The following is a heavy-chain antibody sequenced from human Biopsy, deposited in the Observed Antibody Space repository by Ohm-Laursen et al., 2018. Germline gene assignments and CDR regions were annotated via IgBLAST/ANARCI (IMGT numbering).Heavy chain of an antibody. J-gene: IGHJ6*02. CDR2: ITQSGST. D-gene: IGHD6-13*01. CDR3: ARVPLPGIGAAYQGRFLYGMDV. Sequence: TLSLTCAAYGGSFNGYFWSWIRQPPGKGLEWIGDITQSGSTNYSPSLKSRVTISVATAKKQFSLSRGSVTAADTAVYSCARVPLPGIGAAYQGRFLYGMDVWGQGTTVSVSS. CDR1: GGSFNGYF. V-gene: IGHV4-34*01.